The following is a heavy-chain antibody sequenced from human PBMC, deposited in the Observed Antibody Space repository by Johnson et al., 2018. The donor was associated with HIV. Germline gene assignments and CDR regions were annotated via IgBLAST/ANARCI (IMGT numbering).Heavy chain of an antibody. J-gene: IGHJ3*02. CDR2: SSRSGSTI. Sequence: QMLLVESGGGLVKHGGSLRLSCAASGFNLSDYYMRWIRQTPGKGLEWVSDSSRSGSTIYYADSVKGRFTISRDNAKNSLFLQMSSLRAEDTAGYYCARSLPYSSSVGFDIWGQGTMVTVSS. V-gene: IGHV3-11*04. CDR1: GFNLSDYY. D-gene: IGHD6-6*01. CDR3: ARSLPYSSSVGFDI.